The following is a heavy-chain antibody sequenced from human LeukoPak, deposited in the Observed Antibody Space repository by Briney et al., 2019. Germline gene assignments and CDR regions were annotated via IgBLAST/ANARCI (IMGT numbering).Heavy chain of an antibody. CDR1: GFTFSSYW. CDR3: ARETWGMAVDT. D-gene: IGHD6-19*01. J-gene: IGHJ5*01. Sequence: GGSLRLSCAASGFTFSSYWMHWVRQAPGKGLVWVSRINSDGRSIAYADSVKGRFAISRDNAKNTLYLQMNSLRAEDTAVYFCARETWGMAVDTRGQGTLVAVSS. CDR2: INSDGRSI. V-gene: IGHV3-74*01.